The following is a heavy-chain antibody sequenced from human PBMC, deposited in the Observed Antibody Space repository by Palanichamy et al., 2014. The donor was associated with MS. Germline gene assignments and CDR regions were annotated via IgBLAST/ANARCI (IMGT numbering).Heavy chain of an antibody. D-gene: IGHD2-15*01. CDR3: AREVGLRYSSAGLYNWFDP. Sequence: QVQLVQSGAEVKKPGASVKVSCKASGYTFTSYGISWVRQAPGQGLEWMGWISEYNGNTNYAQKLQGRVTMTTDTSTSTAYMELRSLRSDDTAVYYRAREVGLRYSSAGLYNWFDPWGQGTLVTVSS. J-gene: IGHJ5*02. CDR2: ISEYNGNT. CDR1: GYTFTSYG. V-gene: IGHV1-18*01.